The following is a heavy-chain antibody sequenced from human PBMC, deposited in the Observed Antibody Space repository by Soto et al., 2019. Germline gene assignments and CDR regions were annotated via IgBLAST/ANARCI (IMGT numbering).Heavy chain of an antibody. D-gene: IGHD6-6*01. V-gene: IGHV1-18*01. Sequence: VASVNVSCKAAGYTFTSYGISWVRQAPGQGLEWMGWISAYNGNTNYAQKLQGRVTMTTDTSTSTAYMELRSLRSDDTAVYYCARGSQYSSSSWHFDYWGQGTLVTVSS. CDR2: ISAYNGNT. J-gene: IGHJ4*02. CDR3: ARGSQYSSSSWHFDY. CDR1: GYTFTSYG.